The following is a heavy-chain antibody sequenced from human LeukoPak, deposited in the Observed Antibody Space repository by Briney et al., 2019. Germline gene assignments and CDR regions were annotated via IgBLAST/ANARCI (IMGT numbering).Heavy chain of an antibody. V-gene: IGHV4-59*08. J-gene: IGHJ4*02. D-gene: IGHD5-24*01. CDR2: IHYSGST. Sequence: NSSETLSLTCTVSGGSINTYFWSWVRQPPGKGLEWIGYIHYSGSTNYNPSLKSRVTISVDTSKNQFSLKLSSVTAADTAVYYCARGDGYNSDYFDYWGQGTLVTVSS. CDR3: ARGDGYNSDYFDY. CDR1: GGSINTYF.